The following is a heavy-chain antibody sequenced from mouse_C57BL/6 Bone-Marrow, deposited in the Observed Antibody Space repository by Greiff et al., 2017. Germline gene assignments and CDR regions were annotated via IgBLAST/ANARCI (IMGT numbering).Heavy chain of an antibody. V-gene: IGHV1-80*01. CDR1: GYAFSSYW. CDR2: IYPGDGDT. Sequence: QVQLQQSGAELVKPGASVKISCKASGYAFSSYWMNWVKQRPGKGLEWIGQIYPGDGDTNSNGKFQGKATLTADKSSSTAYMQLSSLTSEDAAVYFCARSRAGTIDYWGQGTTLTVSS. J-gene: IGHJ2*01. D-gene: IGHD3-3*01. CDR3: ARSRAGTIDY.